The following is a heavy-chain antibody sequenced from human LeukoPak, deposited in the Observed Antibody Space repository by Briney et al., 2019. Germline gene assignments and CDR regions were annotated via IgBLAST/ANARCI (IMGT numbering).Heavy chain of an antibody. CDR2: LKQDGSEI. Sequence: PGGSLRLSCVASDFTFSNYWMSWVRQAPGKGLEWVGNLKQDGSEIYYLDSVKGRFTISRDNTKNSLYLQMNSLRAEDTAVYYCAELGITMIGGVWGKGTTVTISS. J-gene: IGHJ6*04. CDR1: DFTFSNYW. CDR3: AELGITMIGGV. V-gene: IGHV3-7*01. D-gene: IGHD3-10*02.